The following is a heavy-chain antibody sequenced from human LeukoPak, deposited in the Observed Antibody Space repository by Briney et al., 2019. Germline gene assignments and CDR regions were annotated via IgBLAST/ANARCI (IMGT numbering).Heavy chain of an antibody. CDR2: INPNSGGT. Sequence: ASVKVSCKASGYTFTGYYMHWVRQAPGQGLEWMGWINPNSGGTNYAQKFQGRVTMTRDTSISTAYMELSRLRSDDTAVYYCAAHRGGGASYYYYMDVWGKGTTVTVSS. V-gene: IGHV1-2*02. J-gene: IGHJ6*03. CDR1: GYTFTGYY. CDR3: AAHRGGGASYYYYMDV. D-gene: IGHD3-10*01.